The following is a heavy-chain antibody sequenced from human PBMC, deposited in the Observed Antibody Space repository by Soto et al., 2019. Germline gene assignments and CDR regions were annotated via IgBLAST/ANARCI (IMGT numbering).Heavy chain of an antibody. CDR3: AREWGLLPYYVMNV. Sequence: SETLSLTCTVSGDSVTSGSYYWTWLRQPPGKGLEWIGYISYTGRTKYNPSLQSRVTISVDTSKNDFSLNLSSVTAADTAVYFCAREWGLLPYYVMNVWGHGTAVTVSS. CDR2: ISYTGRT. D-gene: IGHD7-27*01. J-gene: IGHJ6*02. CDR1: GDSVTSGSYY. V-gene: IGHV4-61*03.